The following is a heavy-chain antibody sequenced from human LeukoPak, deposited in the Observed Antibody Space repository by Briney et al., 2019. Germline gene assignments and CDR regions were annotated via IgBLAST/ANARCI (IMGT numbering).Heavy chain of an antibody. CDR3: AKDAFRNSGWSFDY. D-gene: IGHD6-19*01. J-gene: IGHJ4*02. V-gene: IGHV3-30*02. CDR1: GFTFSSYG. CDR2: IRYDGSNK. Sequence: GGSLRLSCAASGFTFSSYGMHWVRQATGKGLEWVAFIRYDGSNKYYADSVKGRFTISRDNSKNTLYLQMNSLRAEDTAVYYCAKDAFRNSGWSFDYWGQGTLVTVSS.